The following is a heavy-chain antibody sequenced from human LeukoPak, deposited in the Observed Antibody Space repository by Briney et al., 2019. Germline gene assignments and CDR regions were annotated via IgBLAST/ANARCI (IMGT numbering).Heavy chain of an antibody. J-gene: IGHJ4*02. CDR2: IYSGGTT. CDR1: GFTVSSNY. Sequence: GGSLRLSCAASGFTVSSNYMSWVRQAPGKGLEWVSVIYSGGTTYYADSVKGRFTISRDNSKNTLYLQMNSLIAEDTAVYYCAKGGGIHVSFDYWGQGTLVTVSS. CDR3: AKGGGIHVSFDY. V-gene: IGHV3-66*01. D-gene: IGHD3-10*01.